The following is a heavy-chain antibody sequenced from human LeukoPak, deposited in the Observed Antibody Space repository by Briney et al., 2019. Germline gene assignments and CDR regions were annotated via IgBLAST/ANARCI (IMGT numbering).Heavy chain of an antibody. CDR2: TYYRSKWYN. D-gene: IGHD3-22*01. CDR1: GDSVSSNSAA. J-gene: IGHJ4*02. Sequence: SQTLSLTCATSGDSVSSNSAAWNWIRQSPSRGLEWLGRTYYRSKWYNDYALSVKGRITINPDTSKNQFSLQLSSVTPEDTAVYYCARSHDSSVYPLDYWGQGTLVTVSS. V-gene: IGHV6-1*01. CDR3: ARSHDSSVYPLDY.